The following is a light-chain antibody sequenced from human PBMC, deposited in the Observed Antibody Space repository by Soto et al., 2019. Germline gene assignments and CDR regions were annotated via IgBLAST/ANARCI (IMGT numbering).Light chain of an antibody. J-gene: IGKJ1*01. Sequence: DIQLTQSPSFLSASVGDRVTTTCRASQGISSNLVWFQQRPGKAPKLLIYAASTLQSGVPSRFSGSGSGTEFTLTISSLQPEDFATYYCQQLNSYPRTFGQGTKVESK. V-gene: IGKV1-9*01. CDR2: AAS. CDR1: QGISSN. CDR3: QQLNSYPRT.